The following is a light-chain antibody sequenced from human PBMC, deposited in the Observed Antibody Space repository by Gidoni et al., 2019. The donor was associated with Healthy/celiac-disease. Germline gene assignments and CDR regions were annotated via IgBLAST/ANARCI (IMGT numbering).Light chain of an antibody. CDR2: GAS. Sequence: EIVMTQSPATLSVSPGERATLSCRASQSVNSNLAWYQQKPGQAPRLLIYGASTRATGIPARFSGSGSGTEFTLTISSLQSEDFAVYYCQQYNNWPPKTFXPXTKVDIK. CDR3: QQYNNWPPKT. J-gene: IGKJ3*01. CDR1: QSVNSN. V-gene: IGKV3-15*01.